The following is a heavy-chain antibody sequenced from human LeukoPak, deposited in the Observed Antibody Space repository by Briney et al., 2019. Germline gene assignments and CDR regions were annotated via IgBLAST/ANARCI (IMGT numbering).Heavy chain of an antibody. J-gene: IGHJ4*02. CDR2: IYTSGST. Sequence: ASQTLSLTCTVSGGSISSGSYYWSWIRQPAGKGLEWIGRIYTSGSTNYNPSLKSRVTISVDTSKNQFSLKLSSVTAADTAVYYCARERGSYPDWWGQGTLVTVSS. CDR1: GGSISSGSYY. CDR3: ARERGSYPDW. D-gene: IGHD1-26*01. V-gene: IGHV4-61*02.